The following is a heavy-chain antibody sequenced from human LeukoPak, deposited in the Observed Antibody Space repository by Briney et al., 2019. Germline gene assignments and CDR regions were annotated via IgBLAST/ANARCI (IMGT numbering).Heavy chain of an antibody. Sequence: GGSLRLSCAASRFTFSSYTMNWVRQAPGKGLEWVSSISGSSRHKYYADSVKGRFTISRDNAKNSLYLQMNSLRAEDTAVYYCARTANFAAGYYMDVWGKGTTVTVSS. V-gene: IGHV3-21*01. D-gene: IGHD6-13*01. CDR3: ARTANFAAGYYMDV. J-gene: IGHJ6*03. CDR1: RFTFSSYT. CDR2: ISGSSRHK.